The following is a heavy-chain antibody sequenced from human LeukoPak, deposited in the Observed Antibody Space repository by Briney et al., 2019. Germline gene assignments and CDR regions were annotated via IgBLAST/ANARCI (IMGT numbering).Heavy chain of an antibody. V-gene: IGHV3-66*01. Sequence: PGGSLRLSCAASGFTVSSNYMSWVRQAPGKGLEWVSVIYSGGSTYYADSVKGRFTISRDNSKNTLYLQMNSLRAEDTAVYYCASTGGHSSGYYYPGYWGQGTLVTVSS. D-gene: IGHD3-22*01. J-gene: IGHJ4*02. CDR2: IYSGGST. CDR1: GFTVSSNY. CDR3: ASTGGHSSGYYYPGY.